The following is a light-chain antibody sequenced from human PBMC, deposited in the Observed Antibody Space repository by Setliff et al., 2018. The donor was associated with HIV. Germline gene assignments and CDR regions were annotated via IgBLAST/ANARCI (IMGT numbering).Light chain of an antibody. CDR1: QSVLYSSSNKNY. CDR3: QQYYSIPHT. CDR2: WAS. J-gene: IGKJ2*01. V-gene: IGKV4-1*01. Sequence: DIVMTQSPESLEVSLGERATINCKSSQSVLYSSSNKNYLAWYQQKPGQSPTLLIYWASSRESGVPDRFTGSGSGTDFTLTISGLQAEDVAVYYCQQYYSIPHTFGQGTKVDIK.